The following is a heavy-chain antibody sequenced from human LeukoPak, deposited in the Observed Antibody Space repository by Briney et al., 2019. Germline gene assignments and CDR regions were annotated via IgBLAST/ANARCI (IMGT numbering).Heavy chain of an antibody. CDR3: GRHQTMYYGMDV. V-gene: IGHV4-59*08. CDR1: GGSIKNYY. Sequence: SETLSLTCSVSGGSIKNYYWRWIRQPPGKGLEWIGQIFYSGSTYYNPSLKSRVTISVDTSKNQFSLKLSSVTAADTAVYYCGRHQTMYYGMDVWGQGTTVTVSS. J-gene: IGHJ6*02. CDR2: IFYSGST. D-gene: IGHD4/OR15-4a*01.